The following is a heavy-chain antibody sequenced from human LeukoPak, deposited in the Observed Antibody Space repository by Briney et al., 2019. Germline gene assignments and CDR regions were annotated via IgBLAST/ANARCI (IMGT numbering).Heavy chain of an antibody. CDR2: INPSGGST. Sequence: ASVKVSCKASGYTFTSYYMHWVRQAPGQGLEWMGIINPSGGSTSYAQKFQGRVTMTRDMSTSTLYMELSSLRSEDTAVYYCAREGFQVMGGAAGTGYYCDYWGQGTRVTVST. J-gene: IGHJ4*02. CDR1: GYTFTSYY. V-gene: IGHV1-46*01. CDR3: AREGFQVMGGAAGTGYYCDY. D-gene: IGHD6-13*01.